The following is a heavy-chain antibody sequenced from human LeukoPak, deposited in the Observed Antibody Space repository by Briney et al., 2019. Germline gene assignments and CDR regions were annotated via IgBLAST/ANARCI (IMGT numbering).Heavy chain of an antibody. Sequence: GGSLRLSCADSGFTFSSYGMHWVRQAPGKGLEWVAFIRYDGSNKYYADSVKGRFTISRDNSKNTLYLQMNSLRAEDTAVYYCAKGSGYSYGSYDYWGQGTLVTVSS. V-gene: IGHV3-30*02. CDR1: GFTFSSYG. D-gene: IGHD5-18*01. J-gene: IGHJ4*02. CDR3: AKGSGYSYGSYDY. CDR2: IRYDGSNK.